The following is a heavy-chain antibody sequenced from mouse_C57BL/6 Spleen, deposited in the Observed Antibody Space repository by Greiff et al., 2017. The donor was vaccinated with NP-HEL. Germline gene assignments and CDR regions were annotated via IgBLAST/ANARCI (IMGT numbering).Heavy chain of an antibody. CDR2: IHPSDSDT. J-gene: IGHJ3*01. CDR3: AMRTMVQRGFAY. CDR1: GYTFTSYW. D-gene: IGHD2-2*01. V-gene: IGHV1-74*01. Sequence: VQLQQSGAELVKPGASVKVSCKASGYTFTSYWMHWVKQRPGQGLEWIGRIHPSDSDTNYNQKFKGKATLTVDKSSSTAYMQLSSLTSEDSAVLYWAMRTMVQRGFAYWGQGTLVTVSA.